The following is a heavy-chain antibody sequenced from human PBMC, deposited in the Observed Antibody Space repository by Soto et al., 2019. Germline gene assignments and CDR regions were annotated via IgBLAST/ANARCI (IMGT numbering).Heavy chain of an antibody. D-gene: IGHD6-6*01. J-gene: IGHJ5*02. CDR2: INPNSGGT. CDR1: GYTFTGYY. CDR3: ARAGIAARPTNWFDP. V-gene: IGHV1-2*02. Sequence: RASVKVSCKASGYTFTGYYMHWVRQAPGQGLEWMGWINPNSGGTNYAQKFQGRVTMTRDTSISTAYMELSRLRSDDTAVYYCARAGIAARPTNWFDPWGQRTLVTVSS.